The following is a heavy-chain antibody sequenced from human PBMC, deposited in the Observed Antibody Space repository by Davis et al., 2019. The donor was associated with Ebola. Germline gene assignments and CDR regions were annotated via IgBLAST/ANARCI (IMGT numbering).Heavy chain of an antibody. CDR1: GYRFTSYY. J-gene: IGHJ3*02. CDR3: AREGGRYYDSSGYGFDI. Sequence: ASVKVSCKASGYRFTSYYMHWVRQAPGQGLEWMGIINPITGGTSYAQNFQVRVNMTRDTSTSTVYMELSSLRSEDTAVYYCAREGGRYYDSSGYGFDIWGQGTMVTVSS. V-gene: IGHV1-46*01. CDR2: INPITGGT. D-gene: IGHD3-22*01.